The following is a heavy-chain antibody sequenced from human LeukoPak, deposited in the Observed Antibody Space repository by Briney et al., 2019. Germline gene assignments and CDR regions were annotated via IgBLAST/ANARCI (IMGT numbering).Heavy chain of an antibody. D-gene: IGHD3-16*02. J-gene: IGHJ4*02. Sequence: ASVKVSCKASGYTFTGYYMHWVRQAPGQGLEWMGRINPNSGGTNYAQKFQGRVTMTRDTSISTAYMELSRLRSDDTAVYYCASIHDYVWGSYRHDYWGQGTLVTIPS. CDR2: INPNSGGT. CDR3: ASIHDYVWGSYRHDY. CDR1: GYTFTGYY. V-gene: IGHV1-2*06.